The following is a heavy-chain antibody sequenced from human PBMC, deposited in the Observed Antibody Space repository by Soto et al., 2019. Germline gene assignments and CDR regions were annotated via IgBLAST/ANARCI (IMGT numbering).Heavy chain of an antibody. CDR3: ARGFRDYGDFPGYVDY. CDR1: GGSISSGGYY. D-gene: IGHD4-17*01. J-gene: IGHJ4*02. V-gene: IGHV4-31*03. Sequence: SETLPLTCTVSGGSISSGGYYWSWIRQHPGKVLEWIGYIYYSGSTYYNPSLKSRVTISVDTSKNQFSLKLSSVTAAETAVYYCARGFRDYGDFPGYVDYLGQLTLVTVS. CDR2: IYYSGST.